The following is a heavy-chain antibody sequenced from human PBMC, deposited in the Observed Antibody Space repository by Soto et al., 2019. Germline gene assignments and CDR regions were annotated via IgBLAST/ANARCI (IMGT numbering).Heavy chain of an antibody. CDR2: VDYSGTA. V-gene: IGHV4-39*01. CDR1: SGSLSVTNVF. Sequence: PSETLSLTCTVSSGSLSVTNVFWGWVRQPPGKGLEWIGNVDYSGTAYFSPSLATRVTFHVDTSKNQFSLTLYSVTAADTAVYYCARITGRHLDYWGQGILVTVSS. CDR3: ARITGRHLDY. D-gene: IGHD1-20*01. J-gene: IGHJ4*02.